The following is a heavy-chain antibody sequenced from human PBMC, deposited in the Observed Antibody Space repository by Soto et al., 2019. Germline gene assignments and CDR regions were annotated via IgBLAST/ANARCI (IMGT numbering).Heavy chain of an antibody. CDR3: ASATPPPASMVRGVTPRYGMDV. CDR2: INPSGGST. Sequence: ASVKVSCKASGYTFASYYMHWVRQAPGQGLEWMGIINPSGGSTSYAQKFQGRVTMTRDTSTSTVYMELSSLRSEDTAVYYCASATPPPASMVRGVTPRYGMDVWGQGTTVTVSS. V-gene: IGHV1-46*01. D-gene: IGHD3-10*01. CDR1: GYTFASYY. J-gene: IGHJ6*02.